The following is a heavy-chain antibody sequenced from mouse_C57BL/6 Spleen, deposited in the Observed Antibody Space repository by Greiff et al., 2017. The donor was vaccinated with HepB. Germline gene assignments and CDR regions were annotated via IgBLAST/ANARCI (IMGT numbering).Heavy chain of an antibody. CDR1: GYTFTSYW. CDR3: ARGYGSSGAWFAY. D-gene: IGHD1-1*01. CDR2: IDPSDSYT. J-gene: IGHJ3*01. V-gene: IGHV1-59*01. Sequence: VQLQQPGAELVRPGTSVKLSCKASGYTFTSYWMHWVKQRPGQGLEWIGVIDPSDSYTNYNQKFKGKATLTVDTSSSTAYMQLSSLTSEDSAVYYCARGYGSSGAWFAYWGQGTLVTVSA.